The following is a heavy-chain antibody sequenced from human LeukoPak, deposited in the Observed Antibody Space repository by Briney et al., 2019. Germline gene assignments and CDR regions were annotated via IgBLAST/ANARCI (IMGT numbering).Heavy chain of an antibody. CDR3: AKDLHYGSADY. CDR1: GFIFSNYG. D-gene: IGHD3-10*01. V-gene: IGHV3-30*02. J-gene: IGHJ4*02. Sequence: GGSLRLSCAASGFIFSNYGMHWVRQAPGKGLEWVSFIRYDGSIKHYADSVKGRFTISRDNAKNTLYLQMNSLRAEDTAVYYCAKDLHYGSADYWGQGTLVTVSS. CDR2: IRYDGSIK.